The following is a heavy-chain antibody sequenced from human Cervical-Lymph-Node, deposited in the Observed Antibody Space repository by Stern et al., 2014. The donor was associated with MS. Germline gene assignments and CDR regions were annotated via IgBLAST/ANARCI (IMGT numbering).Heavy chain of an antibody. CDR2: FYPGDSDT. D-gene: IGHD6-13*01. CDR1: GDSFSNYW. V-gene: IGHV5-51*01. J-gene: IGHJ4*02. CDR3: AREGYSSTYYYFDY. Sequence: VQLVQSGAEVKKPGESLQISCKGSGDSFSNYWIGWVRQVPGKGLEWMGIFYPGDSDTRYSPSFQGQVTISADRSTSTAFLQWTSLKASDSAIYYCAREGYSSTYYYFDYWGQGTLVTVSS.